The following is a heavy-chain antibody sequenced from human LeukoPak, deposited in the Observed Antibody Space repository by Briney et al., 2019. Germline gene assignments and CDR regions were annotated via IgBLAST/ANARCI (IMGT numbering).Heavy chain of an antibody. D-gene: IGHD4-11*01. CDR3: ARDRRMTTAPYYYMDV. CDR2: IIPIFGTA. V-gene: IGHV1-69*05. CDR1: VGTFSSYA. J-gene: IGHJ6*03. Sequence: SSEKVSCKASVGTFSSYAISWERQAPRQGLEWMGGIIPIFGTANYAQKFQGRVPITTDESTSTAYMELSSLRAEDTAVYYYARDRRMTTAPYYYMDVWGKGTTVTVSS.